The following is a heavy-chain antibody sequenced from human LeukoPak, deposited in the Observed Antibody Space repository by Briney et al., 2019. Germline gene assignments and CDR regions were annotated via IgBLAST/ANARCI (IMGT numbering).Heavy chain of an antibody. J-gene: IGHJ4*02. CDR2: INPDTGVT. CDR3: SREASCDPTSCPQDY. V-gene: IGHV1-2*02. Sequence: ASVRVSCKASGYTFTGHCIFWVRQSPGQRLELMAWINPDTGVTNYAQKFQGRVTVASDTSISTAYLDISRLTSDDTALYYCSREASCDPTSCPQDYWGQGTLVTVSS. CDR1: GYTFTGHC. D-gene: IGHD2-2*01.